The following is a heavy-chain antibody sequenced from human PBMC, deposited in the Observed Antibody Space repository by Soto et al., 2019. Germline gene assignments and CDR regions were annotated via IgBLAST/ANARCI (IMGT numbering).Heavy chain of an antibody. J-gene: IGHJ6*03. V-gene: IGHV3-48*01. Sequence: PGGSLRLSCAASGFTFSSYSMNWVRQAPGKGLEWVSYISSSSSTIYYADSVKGRFTISRDNAKNSLYLQMNSLRAEDTAVYYCARDNIAEAPVYYYYFKDVWSKGTTDLVSS. CDR3: ARDNIAEAPVYYYYFKDV. CDR1: GFTFSSYS. D-gene: IGHD6-19*01. CDR2: ISSSSSTI.